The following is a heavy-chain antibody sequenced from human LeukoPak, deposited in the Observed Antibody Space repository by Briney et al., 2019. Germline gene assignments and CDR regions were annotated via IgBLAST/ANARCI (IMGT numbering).Heavy chain of an antibody. Sequence: ASVKVSCKVSGYTLTELSIHWVRQAHGKGLEWMGGFPREDGDRIYAQSFQGRVTMTEESSTDTAYMELSGLKSEDTAVYFCASDFRVGVLYAFDLWGQGTMVTVSP. CDR2: FPREDGDR. CDR3: ASDFRVGVLYAFDL. V-gene: IGHV1-24*01. CDR1: GYTLTELS. D-gene: IGHD3-10*01. J-gene: IGHJ3*01.